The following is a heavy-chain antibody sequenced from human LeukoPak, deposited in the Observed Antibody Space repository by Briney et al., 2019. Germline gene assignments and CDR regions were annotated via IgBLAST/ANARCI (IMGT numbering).Heavy chain of an antibody. CDR3: ARRGVAAIFDP. D-gene: IGHD6-6*01. CDR2: IYYSGST. Sequence: SETLSLTCTVSGGSISGYYWTWIRQPPGKGLEWIAYIYYSGSTTYNPSLKSRVTVSVDTSKNQFSLKLSSVTAADTAVYYCARRGVAAIFDPWGQGTLVTVSS. J-gene: IGHJ5*02. V-gene: IGHV4-59*08. CDR1: GGSISGYY.